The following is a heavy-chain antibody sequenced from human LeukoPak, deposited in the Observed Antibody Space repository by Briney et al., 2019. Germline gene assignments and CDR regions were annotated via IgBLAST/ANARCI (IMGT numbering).Heavy chain of an antibody. CDR3: ARSVWTQPRQLDRRFYP. CDR2: ISSSSSYI. J-gene: IGHJ5*02. D-gene: IGHD6-13*01. CDR1: GFTFSSYS. V-gene: IGHV3-21*01. Sequence: GGSLKLSCAASGFTFSSYSMNWVRQAPGKGLEWVSSISSSSSYIYYADSVKGRFTISRDNAKNSLYLQMNSLRAEDTAVYYCARSVWTQPRQLDRRFYPWGQGTLVTVSS.